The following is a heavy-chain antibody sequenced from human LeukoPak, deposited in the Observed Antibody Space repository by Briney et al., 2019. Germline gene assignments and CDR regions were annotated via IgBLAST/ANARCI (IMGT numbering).Heavy chain of an antibody. Sequence: SETLSLTCTVSRGSISGSSFYWVWMRQPPGKGLEWIGSIYYGGNTHYNPSLQSRATISVDTSKNQFSLKLSSVTAADTAIYYCARPYPGGAWGQGTLVTVSS. CDR2: IYYGGNT. CDR1: RGSISGSSFY. CDR3: ARPYPGGA. V-gene: IGHV4-39*01. D-gene: IGHD3-16*01. J-gene: IGHJ5*02.